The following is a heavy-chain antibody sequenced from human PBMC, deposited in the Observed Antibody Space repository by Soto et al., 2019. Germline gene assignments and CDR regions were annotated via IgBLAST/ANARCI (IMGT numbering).Heavy chain of an antibody. J-gene: IGHJ6*02. Sequence: SETLSLTCAVYGGSFSGYYWSWIRQPPGKGLEWIGEINHSGSTNYNPSLKSRVTISVDTSKNQFSLKLSSVTAADTAVYYCAREPRARLSFSRYYYYGMDVWGQGTTVTVSS. CDR3: AREPRARLSFSRYYYYGMDV. D-gene: IGHD3-16*01. CDR1: GGSFSGYY. V-gene: IGHV4-34*01. CDR2: INHSGST.